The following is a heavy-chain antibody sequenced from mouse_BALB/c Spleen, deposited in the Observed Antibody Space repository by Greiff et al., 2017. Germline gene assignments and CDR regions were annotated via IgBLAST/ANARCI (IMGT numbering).Heavy chain of an antibody. D-gene: IGHD1-1*01. J-gene: IGHJ4*01. V-gene: IGHV1-80*01. CDR1: GYAFSSYW. Sequence: QVQLQQSGAELVRPGSSVKISCKASGYAFSSYWMHWVKQRPGQGLEWIGQIYPGDGDTNYNGKFKGKATLTADKSSSTAYMQLSSLTSEDSAVYICARSYVSTVAATGAMDYWGQGTSVTVSS. CDR2: IYPGDGDT. CDR3: ARSYVSTVAATGAMDY.